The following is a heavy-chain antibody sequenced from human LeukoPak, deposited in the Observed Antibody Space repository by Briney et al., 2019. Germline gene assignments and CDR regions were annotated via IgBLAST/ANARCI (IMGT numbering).Heavy chain of an antibody. Sequence: LRLSCAASGFTFSSYAMSWVRQAPGKGLEWIGEINHSGSTNYNPSLKSRVTISVDTSKNQFSLKLSSVTAADTAVYYCARGGRAARKFDYWGQGTLVTVSS. CDR2: INHSGST. V-gene: IGHV4-34*01. J-gene: IGHJ4*02. D-gene: IGHD6-6*01. CDR3: ARGGRAARKFDY. CDR1: GFTFSSYA.